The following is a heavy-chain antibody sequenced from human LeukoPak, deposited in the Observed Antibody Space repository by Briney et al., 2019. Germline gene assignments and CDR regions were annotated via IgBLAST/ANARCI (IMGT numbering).Heavy chain of an antibody. CDR3: ARDPGPNPYSSSWYYFDY. CDR2: INPNSGGT. CDR1: GYTFTGYY. D-gene: IGHD6-13*01. V-gene: IGHV1-2*02. J-gene: IGHJ4*02. Sequence: GASVKVSCKASGYTFTGYYMHWVRQAPGQGLEWMGWINPNSGGTNYAQKFQGRVTMTRDTSISTAYMELSRLRSDDTAVYYCARDPGPNPYSSSWYYFDYWGQGTLVTVSS.